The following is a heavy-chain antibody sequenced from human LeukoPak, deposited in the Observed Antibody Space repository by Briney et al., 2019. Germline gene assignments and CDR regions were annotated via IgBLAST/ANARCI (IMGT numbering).Heavy chain of an antibody. J-gene: IGHJ5*02. D-gene: IGHD1-1*01. CDR3: ARDCIIGTTGTTAAP. CDR2: IYYSGST. CDR1: GGSISSSSYY. V-gene: IGHV4-39*07. Sequence: PSETLSLTCTVSGGSISSSSYYWGWIRQPPGKGLEWIGSIYYSGSTYYNPSLKSRVTISVDTSKNQFSLKLSSVTAADTAVYYCARDCIIGTTGTTAAPWGQGTLVTVSS.